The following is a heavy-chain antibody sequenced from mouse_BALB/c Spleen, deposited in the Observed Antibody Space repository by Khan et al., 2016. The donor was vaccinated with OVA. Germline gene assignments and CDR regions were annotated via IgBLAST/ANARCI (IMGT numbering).Heavy chain of an antibody. Sequence: EVELVESGGDLVKPGGSLKLSCAASGFTFSSYSMSWVRRTPDKRLEWVATISSGGDYTYYPDNVKGRFTISRDNAKNTLYLQMSSLKSEDTAMYYGASHLTGSFAYWGQGTLVTVSA. CDR2: ISSGGDYT. J-gene: IGHJ3*01. CDR3: ASHLTGSFAY. V-gene: IGHV5-6*01. D-gene: IGHD4-1*01. CDR1: GFTFSSYS.